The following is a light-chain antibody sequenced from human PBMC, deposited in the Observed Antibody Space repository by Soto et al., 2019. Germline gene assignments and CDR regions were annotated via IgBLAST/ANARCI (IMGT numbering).Light chain of an antibody. J-gene: IGKJ2*01. CDR3: QQYGSSVMYT. CDR1: QSVSSSY. V-gene: IGKV3-20*01. Sequence: EIVLTQSPGTLSLSPGERATLSCRASQSVSSSYLAWYQQKPGQAPRLLIYGASSRATGIPDRFSGSGSGTDFTVTISRLEPEDFAVYYCQQYGSSVMYTFDQWTKLEIK. CDR2: GAS.